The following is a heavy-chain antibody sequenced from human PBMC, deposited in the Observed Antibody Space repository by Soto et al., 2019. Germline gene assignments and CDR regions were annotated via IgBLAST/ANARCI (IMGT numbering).Heavy chain of an antibody. D-gene: IGHD3-16*01. J-gene: IGHJ6*03. V-gene: IGHV3-30*18. CDR3: AKDLGAVMGYMDV. CDR1: GFTFSSYG. CDR2: ISYDGSNK. Sequence: QVQLVASGGGVVQPGRSLRLSCAASGFTFSSYGMHWVRQAPGKGLEWVAVISYDGSNKYYADSVKGRFTISRDNSKNTLYLQMNSLRAEDTAVYYCAKDLGAVMGYMDVWGKGTTVTVSS.